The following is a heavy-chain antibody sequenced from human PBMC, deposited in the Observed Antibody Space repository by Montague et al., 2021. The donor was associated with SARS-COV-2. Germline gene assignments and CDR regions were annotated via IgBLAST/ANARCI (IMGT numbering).Heavy chain of an antibody. V-gene: IGHV4-59*01. Sequence: SETLSLTCTVSGGSISSYYWSWIRQPPGKGLEWIGYIYYSGSTNYNPSLKSRVTILVDMSKNQFSLKLSSVTAADTAVYYCAGSMGGGCLHEFDYWGQGTLVTVSS. J-gene: IGHJ4*02. D-gene: IGHD2-15*01. CDR2: IYYSGST. CDR3: AGSMGGGCLHEFDY. CDR1: GGSISSYY.